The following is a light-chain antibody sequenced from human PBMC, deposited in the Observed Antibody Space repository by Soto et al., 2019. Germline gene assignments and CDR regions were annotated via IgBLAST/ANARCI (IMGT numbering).Light chain of an antibody. CDR2: ENN. Sequence: QSVLAQPPSVSAAPGQKVTISCSGSSSNIGKNYVSWYQKLPGTAPKLLIYENNKRPSGIPDRFSGSKSGTSATLGISGFQTGDEADYYCGTWDSSLSLYVFGTGTKVTVL. CDR3: GTWDSSLSLYV. V-gene: IGLV1-51*02. J-gene: IGLJ1*01. CDR1: SSNIGKNY.